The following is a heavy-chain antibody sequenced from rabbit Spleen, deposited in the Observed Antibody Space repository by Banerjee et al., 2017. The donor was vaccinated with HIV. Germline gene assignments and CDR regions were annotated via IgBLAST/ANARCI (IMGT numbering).Heavy chain of an antibody. Sequence: QEQLEESGGDLGKPEGSLTLTCKASGFSFSSSDYICWVRQAPGKGLEWISCIAGSSSGFTYSATWAKGRFTISKTSSTTVTLQMTSLTVADTATYFCARDTGSSFSSYGMDLWGPGTLVTVS. CDR1: GFSFSSSDY. V-gene: IGHV1S45*01. J-gene: IGHJ6*01. D-gene: IGHD8-1*01. CDR3: ARDTGSSFSSYGMDL. CDR2: IAGSSSGFT.